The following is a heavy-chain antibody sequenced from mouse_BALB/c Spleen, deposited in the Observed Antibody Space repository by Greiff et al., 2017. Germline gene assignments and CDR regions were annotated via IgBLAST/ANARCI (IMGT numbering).Heavy chain of an antibody. Sequence: EVQGVESGGGLVKPGGSLKLSCAASGFTFSSYAMSWVRQSPEKRLEWVAEISSGGSYTYYPDTVTGRFTISRDNAKNTLYLEMSSLRSEDTAMYYCARDSFDVWGAGTTVTVSS. CDR3: ARDSFDV. CDR2: ISSGGSYT. V-gene: IGHV5-9-4*01. CDR1: GFTFSSYA. J-gene: IGHJ1*01.